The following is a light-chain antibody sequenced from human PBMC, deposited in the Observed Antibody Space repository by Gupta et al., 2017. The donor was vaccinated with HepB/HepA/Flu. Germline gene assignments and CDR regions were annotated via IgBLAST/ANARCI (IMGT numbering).Light chain of an antibody. CDR1: QSVSSY. V-gene: IGKV3-11*01. Sequence: EIVLTQSPATLSLSPGERATLSCRASQSVSSYLAWYQQKPGQAPRLLIYDASNRATGITARFSGSGSGKDFPLTISSREPEDFAVYYCQQRSNWPQLTFGGGTKVEIK. CDR3: QQRSNWPQLT. CDR2: DAS. J-gene: IGKJ4*01.